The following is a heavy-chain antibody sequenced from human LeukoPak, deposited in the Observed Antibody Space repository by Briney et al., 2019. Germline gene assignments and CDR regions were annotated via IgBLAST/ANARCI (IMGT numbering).Heavy chain of an antibody. CDR1: GGSIRSYY. Sequence: SETLSLTCTVSGGSIRSYYWSWIRHPPGKGLEWIGYIYYSGSTNYNPSLKSRGTISVDTSKNQFSLKLSSVTAADTAVYYCARSPRTSCPLTDYWGQGTLVTVSS. J-gene: IGHJ4*02. D-gene: IGHD2-2*01. CDR2: IYYSGST. CDR3: ARSPRTSCPLTDY. V-gene: IGHV4-59*01.